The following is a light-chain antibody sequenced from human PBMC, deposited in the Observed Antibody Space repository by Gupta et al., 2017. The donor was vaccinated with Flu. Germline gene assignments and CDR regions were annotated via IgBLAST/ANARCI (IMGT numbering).Light chain of an antibody. Sequence: FILTQPHSVSGSPGQTITVSCTRSSGSIAANYVQWYQQRPGRAPTTVIYEDNQRPSGVPDRFSGSIDYSSNSASLTISGLKTEDEADYYCQSYDSTNPVVFGGGTKLTVL. CDR2: EDN. CDR3: QSYDSTNPVV. J-gene: IGLJ3*02. V-gene: IGLV6-57*03. CDR1: SGSIAANY.